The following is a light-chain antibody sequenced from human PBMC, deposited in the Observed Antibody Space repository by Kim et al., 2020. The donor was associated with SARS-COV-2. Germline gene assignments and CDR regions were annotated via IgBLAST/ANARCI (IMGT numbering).Light chain of an antibody. V-gene: IGLV3-1*01. CDR2: QNR. CDR3: QAWDSSTVV. J-gene: IGLJ2*01. CDR1: KLEDKY. Sequence: SVSTGQTASISCSGDKLEDKYVSWFQQKSGQSPVLIIYQNRRRPSGIPERFSGSNSGNTATLTISGTQAIDEADYYCQAWDSSTVVFGGGTQLTVL.